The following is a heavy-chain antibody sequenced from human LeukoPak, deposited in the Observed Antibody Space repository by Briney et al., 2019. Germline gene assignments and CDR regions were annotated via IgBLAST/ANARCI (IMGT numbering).Heavy chain of an antibody. J-gene: IGHJ4*02. Sequence: SETLSLTCTVSGGSISSYYWSWIRQPPGKGLEWIGYIYYSGSTNYNPSLKSRVTISVDTSKNQFSLKLSSVTAADTAVYYCARDRASNHDYCGQGSLVIVSS. CDR2: IYYSGST. CDR3: ARDRASNHDY. V-gene: IGHV4-59*12. D-gene: IGHD4-11*01. CDR1: GGSISSYY.